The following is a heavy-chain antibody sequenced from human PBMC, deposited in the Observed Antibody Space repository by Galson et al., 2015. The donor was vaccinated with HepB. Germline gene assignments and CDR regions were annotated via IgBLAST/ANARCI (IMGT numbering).Heavy chain of an antibody. Sequence: SVKVSCKASGSTFTSYAMHWVRQAPGQRLEWMGWINAGNGNTKYSQKLQGRVTITRDTSASTAYMELSSLRSEDTAVYYCERALVGYYDSSGPVYWGQGTLVTVSS. D-gene: IGHD3-22*01. CDR2: INAGNGNT. CDR3: ERALVGYYDSSGPVY. J-gene: IGHJ4*02. V-gene: IGHV1-3*01. CDR1: GSTFTSYA.